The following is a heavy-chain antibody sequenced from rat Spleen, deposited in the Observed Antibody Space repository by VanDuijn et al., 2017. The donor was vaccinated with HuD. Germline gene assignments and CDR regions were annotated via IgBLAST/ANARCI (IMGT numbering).Heavy chain of an antibody. V-gene: IGHV5S23*01. J-gene: IGHJ3*01. CDR3: ARHALMYITDPFAY. D-gene: IGHD1-6*01. CDR2: ISLGGGKT. CDR1: GFTFSHFY. Sequence: EVQLVESGGGLVQPGRSLKLSCAASGFTFSHFYMAWVRQAPTKGLELVASISLGGGKTYSRESVKGRFTISRDNAKNTLYLQMDSLRSEETATYYCARHALMYITDPFAYWGQGTLVTVSS.